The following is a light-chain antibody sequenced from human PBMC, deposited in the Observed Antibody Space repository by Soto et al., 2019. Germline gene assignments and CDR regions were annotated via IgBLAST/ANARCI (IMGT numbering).Light chain of an antibody. J-gene: IGLJ2*01. V-gene: IGLV4-60*03. CDR1: SGHSSYI. CDR2: LEGSGSY. Sequence: QAVLTQSSSASASLRSSVKLTCTLSSGHSSYIIAWHQQQPGMAPRYLMKLEGSGSYNKGSGVPDRFSGSSSGADRYLTISNRQSEDEADYYCETWDSNPHVVFGGWTKLTAL. CDR3: ETWDSNPHVV.